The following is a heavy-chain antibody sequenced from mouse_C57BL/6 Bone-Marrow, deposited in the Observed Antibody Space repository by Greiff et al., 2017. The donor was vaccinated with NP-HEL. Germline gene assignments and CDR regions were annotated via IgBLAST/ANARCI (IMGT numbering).Heavy chain of an antibody. CDR1: GYTFTSYW. CDR3: TRCENYYGSSFFDY. Sequence: EVQGVESGTVLARPGASVKMSCKTSGYTFTSYWMHWVKQRPGQGLEWIGAIYPGNSDTSYNQKFKGKAKLTAVTSASTAYMELSSLTNEDSAVYYCTRCENYYGSSFFDYWGQGTTLTVSS. V-gene: IGHV1-5*01. D-gene: IGHD1-1*01. CDR2: IYPGNSDT. J-gene: IGHJ2*01.